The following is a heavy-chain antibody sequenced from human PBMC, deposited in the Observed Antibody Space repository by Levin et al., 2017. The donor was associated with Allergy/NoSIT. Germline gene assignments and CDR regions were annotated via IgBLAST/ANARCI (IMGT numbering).Heavy chain of an antibody. Sequence: SQTLSLPCTVSGGSISSYYWSWLRQPPGKGLEWIGYIYYSGSTNYNPSLKSRVTISVDTSKNQFSLKLSSVTAADTAVYYCARQIAAAGPFDYWGQGTLVTVSS. V-gene: IGHV4-59*01. D-gene: IGHD6-13*01. J-gene: IGHJ4*02. CDR1: GGSISSYY. CDR3: ARQIAAAGPFDY. CDR2: IYYSGST.